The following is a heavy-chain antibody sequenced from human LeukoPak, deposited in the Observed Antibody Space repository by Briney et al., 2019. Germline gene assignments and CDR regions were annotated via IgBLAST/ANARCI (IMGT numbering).Heavy chain of an antibody. D-gene: IGHD2-8*02. CDR2: ISPDGTTT. CDR1: GFTLSGYW. CDR3: TRVLAGRSGLMDV. J-gene: IGHJ6*02. V-gene: IGHV3-74*01. Sequence: QTGGSLRLSCAASGFTLSGYWMHWVRQAPGKGLVWVSRISPDGTTTNYADSAEGRFTISRDNAKNTLYLQMNGLRDEDAAVYYCTRVLAGRSGLMDVWGRGTAITVSS.